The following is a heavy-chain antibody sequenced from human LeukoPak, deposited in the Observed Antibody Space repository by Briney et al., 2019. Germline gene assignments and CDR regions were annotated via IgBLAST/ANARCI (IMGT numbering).Heavy chain of an antibody. J-gene: IGHJ5*02. CDR2: INPSGGST. V-gene: IGHV1-46*01. D-gene: IGHD3-3*01. CDR1: GYTFTSYY. Sequence: ASVKVSCKASGYTFTSYYMHWVRQAPGQGLEWMGIINPSGGSTSYAQKFQGRVTMTRDTSTSTVYMELSSLRSEDTAVYYCARGPGEDTIFGVVTKGFDPWGQGTLVTVSS. CDR3: ARGPGEDTIFGVVTKGFDP.